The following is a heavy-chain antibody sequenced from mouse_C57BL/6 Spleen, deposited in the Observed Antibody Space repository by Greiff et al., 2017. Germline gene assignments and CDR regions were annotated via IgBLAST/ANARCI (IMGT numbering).Heavy chain of an antibody. J-gene: IGHJ3*01. CDR2: INPNYGTT. Sequence: QLQESGPELVKPGASVKISCKASGYSFTDYNMNWVKQSNGKSLEWIGVINPNYGTTSYNQKFKGKATLTVDQSSSTAYMQLNSLASEDSAVDCCARSVDYDGAGAYWGKGTLVTVAA. CDR1: GYSFTDYN. CDR3: ARSVDYDGAGAY. D-gene: IGHD2-4*01. V-gene: IGHV1-39*01.